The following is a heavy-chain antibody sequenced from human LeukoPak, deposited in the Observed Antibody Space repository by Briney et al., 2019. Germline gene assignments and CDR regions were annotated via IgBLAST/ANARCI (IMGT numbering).Heavy chain of an antibody. CDR3: ARDNKPGGFDP. CDR1: GFTFSSYA. Sequence: GGSLRPSCAASGFTFSSYAMHWVRQAPGKGLEWVAVISYDGSNKYYADSVKGRFTISRDNAKNSLYLQMNSLRAEDTAVYYCARDNKPGGFDPWGQGTLVTVSS. CDR2: ISYDGSNK. J-gene: IGHJ5*02. V-gene: IGHV3-30*07. D-gene: IGHD1/OR15-1a*01.